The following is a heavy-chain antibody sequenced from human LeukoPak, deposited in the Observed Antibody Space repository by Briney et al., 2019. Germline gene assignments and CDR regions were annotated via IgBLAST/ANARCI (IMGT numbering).Heavy chain of an antibody. D-gene: IGHD4-17*01. Sequence: GGSLRLSCAASGFTFSSYGMHWVRQAPGKGLEWVAVISYDGSNKYYADSVKGRCTISRDNSKNTLYLQMNSLRAEDTAVYYCAKDTAMTTVTAAIDYWGQGTLVTVSS. CDR1: GFTFSSYG. CDR3: AKDTAMTTVTAAIDY. J-gene: IGHJ4*02. V-gene: IGHV3-30*18. CDR2: ISYDGSNK.